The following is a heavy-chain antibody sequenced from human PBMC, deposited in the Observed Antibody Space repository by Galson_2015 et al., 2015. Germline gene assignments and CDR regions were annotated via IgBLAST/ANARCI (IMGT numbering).Heavy chain of an antibody. D-gene: IGHD5-12*01. Sequence: SLRLSCAASGFSFSTYGMNWVRQAPGKGLEWVSSISSSSSSIHYADSVKGRFTISRDNANNSLYLQMNSLRAEDTAVYYCASNKNGYSYGQFDYWGQGTLVTVSS. CDR2: ISSSSSSI. CDR1: GFSFSTYG. CDR3: ASNKNGYSYGQFDY. V-gene: IGHV3-21*01. J-gene: IGHJ4*02.